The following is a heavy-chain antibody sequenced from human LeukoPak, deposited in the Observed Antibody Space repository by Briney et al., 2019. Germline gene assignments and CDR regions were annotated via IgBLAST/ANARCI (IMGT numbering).Heavy chain of an antibody. CDR3: ARAIGAVVAAISLDY. Sequence: RPGGSLRLSCAAPGFTFDDYGMSWVRQAPGKGLEWVSGINWNGGSTGYADSVKGRFTISRDNAKNSLYLQMNSLRAEDTALYYCARAIGAVVAAISLDYWGQGTLVTVSS. CDR2: INWNGGST. D-gene: IGHD2-15*01. V-gene: IGHV3-20*04. J-gene: IGHJ4*02. CDR1: GFTFDDYG.